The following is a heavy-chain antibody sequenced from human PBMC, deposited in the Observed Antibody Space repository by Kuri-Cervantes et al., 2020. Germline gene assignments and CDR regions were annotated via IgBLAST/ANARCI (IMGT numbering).Heavy chain of an antibody. CDR2: IYYSGST. CDR1: GGSISSYY. V-gene: IGHV4-59*01. Sequence: SETLSLTCTVSGGSISSYYWSRIRQPPGKGLEWIGYIYYSGSTNYNPSLKSRVTISVDTSKNQFSLKLSSVTAADTAVYYCARSGYYNYWYFDLWGRGTLVTVSS. D-gene: IGHD3-3*01. CDR3: ARSGYYNYWYFDL. J-gene: IGHJ2*01.